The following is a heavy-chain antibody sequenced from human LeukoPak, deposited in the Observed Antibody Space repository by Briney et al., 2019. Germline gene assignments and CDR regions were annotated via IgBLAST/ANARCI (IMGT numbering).Heavy chain of an antibody. CDR2: ISPSGGST. CDR3: ARVSGSYHGHNDY. V-gene: IGHV1-46*01. Sequence: ASVKVSCKAFGYTFTSNYMHWVRQAPGQGPEWMGVISPSGGSTTYAQKFQGRVALTRDMSTSTVYMELSSLRSEDTAVYYCARVSGSYHGHNDYWGQGTLVTVSS. J-gene: IGHJ4*02. CDR1: GYTFTSNY. D-gene: IGHD1-26*01.